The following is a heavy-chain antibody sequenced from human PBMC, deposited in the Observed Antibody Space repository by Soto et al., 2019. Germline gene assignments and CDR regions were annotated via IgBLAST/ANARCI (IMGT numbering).Heavy chain of an antibody. Sequence: QVQLQESGPGLVKPSQTLSLTCTVSGGSISRGGYYWSWIRQHPGKGLEWIGYIYYSGSTYYNPYLKSRVNISVDTSKNQFSLKLSSVPAADTAVYYCARGFGGSGSYDAFDIWGQGTIVTVSS. CDR1: GGSISRGGYY. D-gene: IGHD3-10*01. CDR2: IYYSGST. V-gene: IGHV4-31*03. J-gene: IGHJ3*02. CDR3: ARGFGGSGSYDAFDI.